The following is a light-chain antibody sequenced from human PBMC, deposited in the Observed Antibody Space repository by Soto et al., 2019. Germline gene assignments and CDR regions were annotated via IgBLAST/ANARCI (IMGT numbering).Light chain of an antibody. CDR3: QKLNTAPLT. J-gene: IGKJ5*01. Sequence: DIVMTQSPSSLSASIGDRVTITCRASQDISDSLAWYQQKPGKVPKLLIYLASTLQSGVPARFSGSGSGTDFTLTISSLQPEDVATYYCQKLNTAPLTFGQGTRLEIK. CDR1: QDISDS. V-gene: IGKV1-27*01. CDR2: LAS.